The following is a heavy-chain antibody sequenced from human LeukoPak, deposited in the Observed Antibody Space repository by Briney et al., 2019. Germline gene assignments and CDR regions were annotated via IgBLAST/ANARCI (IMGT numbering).Heavy chain of an antibody. CDR1: GGSFSGNY. D-gene: IGHD1-26*01. CDR2: INHSGST. CDR3: ARGRELLSRNGYYGMKV. J-gene: IGHJ6*02. Sequence: PSETLSLTCAVYGGSFSGNYWNWIRQPPGKGLEWIGEINHSGSTNYNPSLKSRVTISEDTSKNQFSLKLSSVTAADTAVYYCARGRELLSRNGYYGMKVWAKGPRSPSP. V-gene: IGHV4-34*01.